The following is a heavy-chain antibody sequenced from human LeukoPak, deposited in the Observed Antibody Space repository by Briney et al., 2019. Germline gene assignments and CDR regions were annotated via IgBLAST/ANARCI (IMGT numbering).Heavy chain of an antibody. J-gene: IGHJ5*02. Sequence: ASVKVSCKASGYTFTSYDINWVRQATGQGLEWMGWMNPNSGNTGYAQKFQGGVTMTRNTSISTAYMELSSLRSEDTAVYYCTRKIGTYCSGGSCHLNWFDPWGQGTLVTVSS. D-gene: IGHD2-15*01. CDR3: TRKIGTYCSGGSCHLNWFDP. V-gene: IGHV1-8*01. CDR1: GYTFTSYD. CDR2: MNPNSGNT.